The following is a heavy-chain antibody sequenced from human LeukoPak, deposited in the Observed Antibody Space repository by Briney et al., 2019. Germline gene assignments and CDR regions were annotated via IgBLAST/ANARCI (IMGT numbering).Heavy chain of an antibody. D-gene: IGHD3-16*01. Sequence: GGSLRLSCAASGFTFSSYAMSWVRQAPGKGLEWVPAISGSGGSTYYADSVKGRFTISRDNSKNTLYLQMNSLRAEDTAVYYCAKDSPVLRVGHYFDYWGQGTLVTVSS. J-gene: IGHJ4*02. CDR1: GFTFSSYA. V-gene: IGHV3-23*01. CDR2: ISGSGGST. CDR3: AKDSPVLRVGHYFDY.